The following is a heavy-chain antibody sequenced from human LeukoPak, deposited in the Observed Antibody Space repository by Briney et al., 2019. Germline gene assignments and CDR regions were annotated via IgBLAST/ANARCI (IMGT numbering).Heavy chain of an antibody. CDR1: GYTFTGYY. V-gene: IGHV1-2*02. J-gene: IGHJ4*02. Sequence: ASVTVSCKASGYTFTGYYMHWVRQAPGQGLEWMGWINPNSGGTNYAQKFQGRVTMTRDTSISTAYMELSRLRSDDTAVYYCARGYPGWLQLPPTDYWGQGTLVTVSS. CDR3: ARGYPGWLQLPPTDY. CDR2: INPNSGGT. D-gene: IGHD5-24*01.